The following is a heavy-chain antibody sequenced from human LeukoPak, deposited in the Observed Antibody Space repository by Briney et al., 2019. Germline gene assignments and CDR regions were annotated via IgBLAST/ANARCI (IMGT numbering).Heavy chain of an antibody. CDR1: GFTFSSYW. J-gene: IGHJ4*02. CDR2: IKQDGSEK. V-gene: IGHV3-7*01. Sequence: GGSLRLSCAASGFTFSSYWMSWVRQAPGKGLEWVANIKQDGSEKYYVDSVKGRFTISRDNAKNSLYLQMNSLRAEDTAVYYCARDLYCGYDLQFDYWGQGTLATVSS. CDR3: ARDLYCGYDLQFDY. D-gene: IGHD5-12*01.